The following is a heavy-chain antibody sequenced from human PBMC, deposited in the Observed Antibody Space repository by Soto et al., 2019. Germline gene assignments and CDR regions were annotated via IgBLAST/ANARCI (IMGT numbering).Heavy chain of an antibody. CDR2: IYFTGST. CDR3: ACIFSGGYGYGFYYYGMDV. V-gene: IGHV4-31*03. Sequence: SETLSLTCTVSGGSISSGGYYWSWIRQHPGKGLEWIGYIYFTGSTYYSPSLKSRVSISIDTFKNQFSLRLSSVTAADTAVYYCACIFSGGYGYGFYYYGMDVWGQGTTVT. CDR1: GGSISSGGYY. D-gene: IGHD5-18*01. J-gene: IGHJ6*02.